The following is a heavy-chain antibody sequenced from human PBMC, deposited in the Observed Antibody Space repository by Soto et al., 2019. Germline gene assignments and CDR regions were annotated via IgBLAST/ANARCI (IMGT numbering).Heavy chain of an antibody. D-gene: IGHD3-9*01. CDR3: ACDILTGSSYYYYGMDV. J-gene: IGHJ6*02. CDR1: GFTFSSYA. V-gene: IGHV3-23*01. Sequence: GGSLRLSCAASGFTFSSYAMSWVRQAPGKGLEWVSGITGSAGSTYFADSVKGRFTISRDNSKNTLYLQMNSLRAEDTAVYYCACDILTGSSYYYYGMDVWGQGTTVTVSS. CDR2: ITGSAGST.